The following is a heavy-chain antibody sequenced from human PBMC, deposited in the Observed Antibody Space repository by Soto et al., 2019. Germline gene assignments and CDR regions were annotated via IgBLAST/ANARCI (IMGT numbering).Heavy chain of an antibody. CDR2: IYYSGST. Sequence: QLQLQESGPGLVKPSETLSLTCTVSGGSISSSSYYWGWIRQPPGKGLEWIGSIYYSGSTYYNPSLKSRVTISVDTSKNQFSLKLSSVTAADTAVYYCARALFIAVAGTVVGFDHWGQGTLVTVSS. J-gene: IGHJ5*02. CDR3: ARALFIAVAGTVVGFDH. CDR1: GGSISSSSYY. V-gene: IGHV4-39*01. D-gene: IGHD6-19*01.